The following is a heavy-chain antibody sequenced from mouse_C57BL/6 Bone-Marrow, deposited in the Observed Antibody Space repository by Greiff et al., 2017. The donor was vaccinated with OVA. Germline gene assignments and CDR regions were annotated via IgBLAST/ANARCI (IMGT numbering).Heavy chain of an antibody. D-gene: IGHD1-1*01. CDR2: IWWDDDK. J-gene: IGHJ2*01. Sequence: QVPLQVCGPGLLQPSQTLSLTCSSSGFSLSTSGMGVGWLRQPPGKGLEWLAHIWWDDDKYYNPALKSRLTISKDTSKNQVFLKIANVETANTATYDCARIECYWTLTYWGRGTTLTVSS. CDR3: ARIECYWTLTY. CDR1: GFSLSTSGMG. V-gene: IGHV8-8*01.